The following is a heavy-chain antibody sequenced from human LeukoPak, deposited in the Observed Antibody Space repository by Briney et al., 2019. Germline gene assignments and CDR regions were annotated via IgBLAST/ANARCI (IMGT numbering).Heavy chain of an antibody. Sequence: GGSLRLSCAASGFTFSSYSMNWVRQAPGKGLEWVSSISSSSSYIYYADSVKGRFTISRDNAKSSLYLQMNSLRAEDTDVYYCARDGGGNTGGAFDIWGQGPMVPVSS. D-gene: IGHD4-23*01. CDR3: ARDGGGNTGGAFDI. CDR1: GFTFSSYS. J-gene: IGHJ3*02. V-gene: IGHV3-21*01. CDR2: ISSSSSYI.